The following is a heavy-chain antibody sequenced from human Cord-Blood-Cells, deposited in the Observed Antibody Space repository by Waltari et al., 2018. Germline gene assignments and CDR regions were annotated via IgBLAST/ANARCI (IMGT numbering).Heavy chain of an antibody. D-gene: IGHD1-7*01. J-gene: IGHJ5*02. V-gene: IGHV4-34*01. Sequence: QVQLQHWGAGLLKPSATLSLTLAVYGGSFSGYYWSWIRQPPGKGLEWIGEINHSGSTNYSPSLKSRVTISVDTSKNQFSLKLSSVTAADTAVYYCASLKNYNWFDPWGQGTLVTVSS. CDR1: GGSFSGYY. CDR2: INHSGST. CDR3: ASLKNYNWFDP.